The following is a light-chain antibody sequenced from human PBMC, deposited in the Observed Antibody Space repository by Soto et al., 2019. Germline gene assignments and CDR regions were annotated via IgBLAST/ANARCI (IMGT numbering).Light chain of an antibody. CDR3: QSYDSSLRGGV. V-gene: IGLV1-40*01. CDR1: RSNIGAGYD. CDR2: GNS. Sequence: QSVLTQPPSVSGAPGQRVTISCTGSRSNIGAGYDVHWYQQLPGTAPKLLIYGNSNRPSGVPDRFSGSKSGTSASLAITGLQAEDEADYYCQSYDSSLRGGVFGGGTKLTVL. J-gene: IGLJ3*02.